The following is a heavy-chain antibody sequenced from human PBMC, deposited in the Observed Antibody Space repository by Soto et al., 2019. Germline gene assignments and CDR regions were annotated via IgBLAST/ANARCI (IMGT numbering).Heavy chain of an antibody. CDR1: GDSISSGDYY. Sequence: QVQLQESGPGLVKPSQTLSLTCTVSGDSISSGDYYWSWIRQPPGKGLEWIGHIYYSGSTYYNPSLRGRVSISVDTSKSQFSLRLISVTAADSAMYYCARVNRDDDVSFDYWGQGTLVTVSS. CDR3: ARVNRDDDVSFDY. CDR2: IYYSGST. J-gene: IGHJ4*02. D-gene: IGHD1-1*01. V-gene: IGHV4-30-4*01.